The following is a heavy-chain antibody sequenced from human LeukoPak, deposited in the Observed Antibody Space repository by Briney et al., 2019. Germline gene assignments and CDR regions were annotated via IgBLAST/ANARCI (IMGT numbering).Heavy chain of an antibody. J-gene: IGHJ4*02. V-gene: IGHV3-53*01. D-gene: IGHD6-6*01. CDR3: ARGDLVLHYFDY. CDR1: GFSIRSNY. Sequence: PGGSLRLSCAASGFSIRSNYMSWVRQAPGKGLEWVSIVYASGNTYYSDSVKGRFTISRDNSKNTLYLQMNSLRAEDTAVYYCARGDLVLHYFDYWGQGTLVTVSS. CDR2: VYASGNT.